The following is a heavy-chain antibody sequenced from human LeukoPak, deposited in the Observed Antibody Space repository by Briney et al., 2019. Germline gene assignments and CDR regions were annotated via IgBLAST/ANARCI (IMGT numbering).Heavy chain of an antibody. Sequence: GGSLRLSCAASGFTFSTYSMNWVRQAPGKGLEWVSSIISGTYIYYADSVKGRFTISRDNAKNSLYLQKNSLRAEDTAVYYCARDFAQTGDYHHFDYWGQGTPVTVSS. J-gene: IGHJ4*02. D-gene: IGHD7-27*01. CDR1: GFTFSTYS. CDR3: ARDFAQTGDYHHFDY. V-gene: IGHV3-21*01. CDR2: IISGTYI.